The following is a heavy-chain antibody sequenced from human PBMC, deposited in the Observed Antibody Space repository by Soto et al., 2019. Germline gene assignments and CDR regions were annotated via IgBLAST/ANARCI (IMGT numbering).Heavy chain of an antibody. Sequence: GRSLRLPGAASGVTFSDYYMSWIRKAPGKGLEWVSYISSSSSYTNYADSVKGRFTISRDNAKNSLYLQMNSFRAEDAAVYYCASGLYWGQGTLVTVSS. CDR3: ASGLY. J-gene: IGHJ4*02. CDR2: ISSSSSYT. CDR1: GVTFSDYY. V-gene: IGHV3-11*06.